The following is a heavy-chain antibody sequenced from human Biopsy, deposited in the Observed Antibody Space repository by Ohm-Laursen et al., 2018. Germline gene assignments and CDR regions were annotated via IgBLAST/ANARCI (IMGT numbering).Heavy chain of an antibody. D-gene: IGHD3-3*01. CDR3: TKPADSYESEFNYDY. CDR1: GFTFSSYA. J-gene: IGHJ4*02. Sequence: SLRLSCAASGFTFSSYAMTWVRQAPGKGLEWVSVINTSGGSTHYAVSVKGRFTISRDNSKNTLYLRMNSLRAEDTAVYYCTKPADSYESEFNYDYWGQGTLVTVSS. CDR2: INTSGGST. V-gene: IGHV3-23*01.